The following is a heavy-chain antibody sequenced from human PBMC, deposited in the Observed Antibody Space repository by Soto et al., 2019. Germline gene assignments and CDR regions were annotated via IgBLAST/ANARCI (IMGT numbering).Heavy chain of an antibody. V-gene: IGHV1-3*01. D-gene: IGHD3-22*01. J-gene: IGHJ4*02. CDR3: ARDLDYYDSSGYFN. Sequence: ASVKVSCKASGYTFTSYAMHWVRQAPGQRLEWMGWINAGNGNTKYSQKFQGRVTITRDTSASAAYMELSSLRSEDTAVYYCARDLDYYDSSGYFNWGRGTLVTVSS. CDR1: GYTFTSYA. CDR2: INAGNGNT.